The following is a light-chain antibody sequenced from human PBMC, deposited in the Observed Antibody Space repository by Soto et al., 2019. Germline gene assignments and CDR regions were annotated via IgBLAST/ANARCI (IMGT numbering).Light chain of an antibody. J-gene: IGKJ1*01. V-gene: IGKV3-20*01. CDR1: QSVSSSS. CDR2: DTS. CDR3: QHYGTSMWT. Sequence: EIVLTQSPGTLSLSPGERATLSCRASQSVSSSSLSWYQQKPGQAPSLPIYDTSSRATDIPDRFIGSGSGTYFSLTISRLEPEDFTVYSCQHYGTSMWTFGQGTTVEIK.